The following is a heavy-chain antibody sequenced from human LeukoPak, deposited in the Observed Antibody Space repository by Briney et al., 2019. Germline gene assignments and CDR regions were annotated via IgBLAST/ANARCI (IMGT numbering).Heavy chain of an antibody. J-gene: IGHJ5*02. V-gene: IGHV3-49*04. CDR2: IRSKAYGGTT. Sequence: GGSLRLSCTASGFTFGDYAMSWVRQAPGKGLEWVGFIRSKAYGGTTEYAASVKGRFTISRDDSKSIAYLQMNSLKTEDTAVYYCTRALYDFWSGLRFDPWGQGTLVTVSS. CDR1: GFTFGDYA. D-gene: IGHD3-3*01. CDR3: TRALYDFWSGLRFDP.